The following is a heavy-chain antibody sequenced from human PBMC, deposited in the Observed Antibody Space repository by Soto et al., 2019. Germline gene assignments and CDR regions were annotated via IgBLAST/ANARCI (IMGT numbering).Heavy chain of an antibody. CDR1: GASVTSGTYY. D-gene: IGHD3-10*01. CDR3: AAAVVGFYDSRRDNYFYGMDV. V-gene: IGHV4-61*01. CDR2: IYYTGTT. Sequence: VQLLESGPGLAKPSETFSLTCSVSGASVTSGTYYWNWIRRPPGKGLEWIGYIYYTGTTGYIPCLKSRVTRAMDTSKNRFSLRLASVTAADAAGYYCAAAVVGFYDSRRDNYFYGMDVWGPGTAVTVS. J-gene: IGHJ6*02.